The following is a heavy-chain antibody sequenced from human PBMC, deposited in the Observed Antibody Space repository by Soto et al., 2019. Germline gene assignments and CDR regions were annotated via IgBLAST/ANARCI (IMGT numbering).Heavy chain of an antibody. Sequence: ASVKVSCKXSGYTFTSYGISWVRRAPGQGLEWMGWISAYNGNTNYAQKLQGRVTMTTDTSTSTAYMELRSLRSDDTAVYYCARDYSADFWSGYDPPDYYYYGMDVWGQGTTVTVSS. CDR3: ARDYSADFWSGYDPPDYYYYGMDV. J-gene: IGHJ6*02. CDR1: GYTFTSYG. D-gene: IGHD3-3*01. CDR2: ISAYNGNT. V-gene: IGHV1-18*04.